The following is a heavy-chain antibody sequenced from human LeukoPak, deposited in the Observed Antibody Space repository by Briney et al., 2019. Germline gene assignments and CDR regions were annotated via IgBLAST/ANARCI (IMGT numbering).Heavy chain of an antibody. D-gene: IGHD6-19*01. V-gene: IGHV1-69*05. CDR2: IIPIFGTA. CDR3: AREPYSSGWYYFDY. Sequence: GASVKVSCMASGGTFSSYAISWVRQAPGQGLEWMGRIIPIFGTANYAQKFQGRVTITTDESTSTAYMELSSLRSEDTAVYYCAREPYSSGWYYFDYWGQGTLVTVSS. J-gene: IGHJ4*02. CDR1: GGTFSSYA.